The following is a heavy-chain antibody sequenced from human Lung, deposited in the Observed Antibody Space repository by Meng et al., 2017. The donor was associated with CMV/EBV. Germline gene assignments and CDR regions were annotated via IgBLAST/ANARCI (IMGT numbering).Heavy chain of an antibody. CDR2: INQDGSET. J-gene: IGHJ3*02. V-gene: IGHV3-7*01. Sequence: GGSLRLXCAASGFTLSSYWMSWVRQAPGKGLEWVANINQDGSETYYMDSVKGRFTISRDNAKNSLYLQMNSLRAGDTAVYCCARDHSGRGAFDIWGQGTRVTVSS. CDR1: GFTLSSYW. D-gene: IGHD3-10*01. CDR3: ARDHSGRGAFDI.